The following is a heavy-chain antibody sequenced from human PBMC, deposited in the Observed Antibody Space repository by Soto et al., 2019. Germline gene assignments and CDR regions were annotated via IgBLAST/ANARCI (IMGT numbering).Heavy chain of an antibody. V-gene: IGHV3-30*18. J-gene: IGHJ4*02. CDR1: GFTFSSYG. Sequence: QVQLVESGGGVVQPGRSLRLSCATSGFTFSSYGMHWVRQAPGKGLEWVAVTGYDGSHTYYADSVKGRFAISRDNSKNTLYLQMNSLRAEDTAVYYCANDGGFGEVWHFEYWGQGTLVTVSS. CDR3: ANDGGFGEVWHFEY. D-gene: IGHD3-10*01. CDR2: TGYDGSHT.